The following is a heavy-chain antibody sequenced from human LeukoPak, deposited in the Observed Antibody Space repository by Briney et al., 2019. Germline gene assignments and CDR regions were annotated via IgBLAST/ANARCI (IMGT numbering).Heavy chain of an antibody. D-gene: IGHD2-8*02. V-gene: IGHV3-64D*06. CDR2: IINNGDSP. J-gene: IGHJ5*02. CDR3: VKDGTGGVSNWFDT. Sequence: PGGSLRLSCSASGFDFSSYAMYWVRQTPGKGLEYVSGIINNGDSPHYADSVKGRFTISRDNSKNMLYLQMSTLKTEDTAVYYCVKDGTGGVSNWFDTWGQRTLVIVSS. CDR1: GFDFSSYA.